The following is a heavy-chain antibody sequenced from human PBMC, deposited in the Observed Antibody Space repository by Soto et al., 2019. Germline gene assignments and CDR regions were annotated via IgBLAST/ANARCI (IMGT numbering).Heavy chain of an antibody. CDR1: GFTFSSYW. J-gene: IGHJ6*03. CDR2: INSDGSST. D-gene: IGHD1-1*01. Sequence: GGSLRLSCAASGFTFSSYWMHWVRQAPGKGLVWVSRINSDGSSTSYADSVKGRFTISRDNAKNTLYLQMNSLRAEDTAVYYCARVQLSIEDYYYYYYMDVWGKGTTVTVSS. V-gene: IGHV3-74*01. CDR3: ARVQLSIEDYYYYYYMDV.